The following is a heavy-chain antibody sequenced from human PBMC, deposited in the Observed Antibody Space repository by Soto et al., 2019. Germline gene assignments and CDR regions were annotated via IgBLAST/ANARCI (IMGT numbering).Heavy chain of an antibody. Sequence: ASVKVSCKAFGYTFTSYDINWVRQATGQGLEWMGWMNPNSGNTGYAQKFQGRVTMTRNTSISTAYMELSSLRSEDTAVYYCARAALDFWSGTPYNWFDPWGQGTLVTVSS. J-gene: IGHJ5*02. CDR2: MNPNSGNT. CDR1: GYTFTSYD. CDR3: ARAALDFWSGTPYNWFDP. D-gene: IGHD3-3*01. V-gene: IGHV1-8*01.